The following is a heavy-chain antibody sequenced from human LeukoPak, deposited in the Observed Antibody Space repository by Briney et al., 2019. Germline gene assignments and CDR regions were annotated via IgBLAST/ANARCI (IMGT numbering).Heavy chain of an antibody. CDR3: AKDLLSQQVARCFDY. CDR1: GFTFSSYA. CDR2: ISNSGDST. V-gene: IGHV3-23*01. J-gene: IGHJ4*02. D-gene: IGHD6-13*01. Sequence: GGSLRLSCAASGFTFSSYAMSWVRQAPGKGLEWVSVISNSGDSTNYADSVKGRFTISRDNSKNTLYLQMNSLRADDTAVYYCAKDLLSQQVARCFDYWGQGTLVTVSS.